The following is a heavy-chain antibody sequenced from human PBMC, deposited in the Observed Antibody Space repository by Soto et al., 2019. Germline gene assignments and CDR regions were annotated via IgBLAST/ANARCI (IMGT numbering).Heavy chain of an antibody. CDR2: VSSNGGST. CDR3: ARVGIAVAGGAPVGIFDY. D-gene: IGHD6-19*01. Sequence: GGSLRLSCAASGFTFSNYAMHWVRQAPGKGLEYVSAVSSNGGSTYYANSVRGRFTISRDNSKNTLYLQMGSLKPDDMAVYYCARVGIAVAGGAPVGIFDYWGQGT. CDR1: GFTFSNYA. V-gene: IGHV3-64*01. J-gene: IGHJ4*02.